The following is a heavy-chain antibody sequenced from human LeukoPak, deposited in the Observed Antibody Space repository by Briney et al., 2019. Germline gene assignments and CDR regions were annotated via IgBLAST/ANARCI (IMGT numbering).Heavy chain of an antibody. V-gene: IGHV4-34*01. CDR3: ARAVGRGSGSYYIPHYYYYYMDV. CDR2: IKHSGST. J-gene: IGHJ6*03. Sequence: PSETLSLTGAVYGGSFSGYYWSWIRQPPGKGLEWIGEIKHSGSTNYNPSLKSRVTISVDTSKNQFSLKLSSVTAADTAVYYCARAVGRGSGSYYIPHYYYYYMDVWGKGTTVTVSS. D-gene: IGHD3-10*01. CDR1: GGSFSGYY.